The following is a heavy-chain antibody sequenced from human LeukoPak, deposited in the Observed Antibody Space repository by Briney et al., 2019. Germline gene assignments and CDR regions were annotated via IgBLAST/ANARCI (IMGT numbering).Heavy chain of an antibody. D-gene: IGHD6-19*01. Sequence: PGGSLRLSCAASGFKFDDYGMHWVRQAPGKGLEWVALISGYGGDPYYADSVRGRFTISRDNRKNSLFLQINSLRTEDTAFYYCVRDFSVADLTDYWGQGTLVTVSS. CDR2: ISGYGGDP. CDR1: GFKFDDYG. V-gene: IGHV3-43*02. J-gene: IGHJ4*02. CDR3: VRDFSVADLTDY.